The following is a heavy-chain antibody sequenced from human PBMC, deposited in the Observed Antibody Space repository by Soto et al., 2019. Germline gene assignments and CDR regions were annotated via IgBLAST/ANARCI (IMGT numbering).Heavy chain of an antibody. CDR2: IYYSGST. CDR1: GGSISSYY. J-gene: IGHJ6*02. Sequence: ASETLSLTCTVSGGSISSYYWSWIRQPPGKGLEWIGYIYYSGSTNYNPSLKSRVTMSVDTSKNQFSLKLSSVTAADTAVYYCAGEIHGDYYYHYGMDVWGQGTTVTVSS. CDR3: AGEIHGDYYYHYGMDV. D-gene: IGHD4-17*01. V-gene: IGHV4-59*01.